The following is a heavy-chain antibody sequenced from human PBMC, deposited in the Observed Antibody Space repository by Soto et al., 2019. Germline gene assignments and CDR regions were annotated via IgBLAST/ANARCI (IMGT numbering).Heavy chain of an antibody. CDR3: AKRGGGSGSYFEY. CDR1: GFAFSSYA. D-gene: IGHD3-10*01. CDR2: ISYDGSSR. J-gene: IGHJ4*02. V-gene: IGHV3-30*18. Sequence: QVQLVGSGGGVVQPGTSLRLSCAASGFAFSSYAMHWVRQAPGKGLEWVALISYDGSSRYYADSVRDRFTISRDNSRNTLYLQMNSLRPEDTAVYYCAKRGGGSGSYFEYWGQGTLVTVSS.